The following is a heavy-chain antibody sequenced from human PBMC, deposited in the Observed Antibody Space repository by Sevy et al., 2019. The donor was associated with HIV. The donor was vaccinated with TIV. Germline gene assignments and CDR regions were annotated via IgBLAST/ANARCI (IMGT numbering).Heavy chain of an antibody. V-gene: IGHV3-48*03. CDR3: ARSFSSGAYFQH. D-gene: IGHD2-15*01. Sequence: GGSLRLSCAASGFTFSSYEMNWVRQAPGKGLEWVSYISSSGSTIYYADSVKDRFTISRDNAKNSLYLQMNSLRAEDTAVYYCARSFSSGAYFQHWGQGTLVTVSS. J-gene: IGHJ1*01. CDR2: ISSSGSTI. CDR1: GFTFSSYE.